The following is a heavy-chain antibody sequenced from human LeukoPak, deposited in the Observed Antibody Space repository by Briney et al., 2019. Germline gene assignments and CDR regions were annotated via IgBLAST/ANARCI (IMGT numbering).Heavy chain of an antibody. J-gene: IGHJ5*02. V-gene: IGHV1-2*02. Sequence: GASVKVSCKASGYTFTGYYMHWVRQAPGQGLEWMGWINPNSGGTNYAQKFQGRVTMTRDTSISTAYMELSRLRSDDTAVYYCARGPRITMVRGAINPPDPWGQGTLVTVSS. CDR3: ARGPRITMVRGAINPPDP. CDR1: GYTFTGYY. CDR2: INPNSGGT. D-gene: IGHD3-10*01.